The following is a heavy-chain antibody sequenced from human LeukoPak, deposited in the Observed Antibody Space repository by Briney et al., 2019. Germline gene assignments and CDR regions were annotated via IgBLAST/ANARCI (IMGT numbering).Heavy chain of an antibody. CDR1: GFSLSTSGVA. CDR3: ARLYDSSGYFGVDY. Sequence: SGPTLVNPTQTLTLTCTFSGFSLSTSGVAVGWIRQPPGKALEWLALIYWDDDKRYSPSLKNRLTIIKDTSKNQVVLTMTNMDPVDTATYYCARLYDSSGYFGVDYWGQGALVTVSS. J-gene: IGHJ4*02. D-gene: IGHD3-22*01. V-gene: IGHV2-5*02. CDR2: IYWDDDK.